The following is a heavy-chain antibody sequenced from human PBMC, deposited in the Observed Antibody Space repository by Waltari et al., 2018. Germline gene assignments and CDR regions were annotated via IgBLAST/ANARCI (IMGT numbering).Heavy chain of an antibody. CDR3: ARREQRRAFDI. D-gene: IGHD6-25*01. CDR1: GGSISSSSYY. V-gene: IGHV4-39*01. Sequence: QLQLQESGPGLVKPSETLSLTCTVSGGSISSSSYYWGWIRQPPGKGLEWIGSIYYRGSTYYNPSLKSRVTISVDTSKNQFSLKLSSVTAADTAVYYCARREQRRAFDIWGQGTMVTVSS. CDR2: IYYRGST. J-gene: IGHJ3*02.